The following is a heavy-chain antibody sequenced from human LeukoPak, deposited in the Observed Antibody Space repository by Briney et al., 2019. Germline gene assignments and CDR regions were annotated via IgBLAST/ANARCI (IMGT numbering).Heavy chain of an antibody. V-gene: IGHV3-20*04. D-gene: IGHD2-2*01. CDR1: GFTFDDYG. CDR2: INWNGGSI. J-gene: IGHJ4*02. CDR3: ARGRSTFDY. Sequence: RPGGSLRLSCAVSGFTFDDYGMSWVRQAPGKGLEWGSGINWNGGSIGYADSVKGRFTISRDNVKNSLYLQMNSLRAEDTALYYCARGRSTFDYWGQGTLVTVSS.